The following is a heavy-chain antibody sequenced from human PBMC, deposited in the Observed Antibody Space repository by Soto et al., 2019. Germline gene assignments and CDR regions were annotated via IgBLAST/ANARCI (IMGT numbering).Heavy chain of an antibody. D-gene: IGHD3-16*01. Sequence: EVQLVESGGGLVQPGRSLRLSCAASGFTFDDYAMHWVRQAPGKGLEWVSGISWNSGSIGYADSVKGRFTISRDNAKNSLYLQMNSLRAEDTALYYCARGYDTNFEYWGQGTLVTVSS. J-gene: IGHJ4*02. CDR1: GFTFDDYA. CDR2: ISWNSGSI. CDR3: ARGYDTNFEY. V-gene: IGHV3-9*01.